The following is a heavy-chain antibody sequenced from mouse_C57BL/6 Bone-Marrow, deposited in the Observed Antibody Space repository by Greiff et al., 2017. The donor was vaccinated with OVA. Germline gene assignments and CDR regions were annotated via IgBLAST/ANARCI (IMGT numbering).Heavy chain of an antibody. V-gene: IGHV5-6*01. Sequence: EVQRVESGGDLVKPGGSLKLSCAASGFTFSSYGMSWVRQTPDKRLEWVATISSGGSYTYYPDSVKGRFTISRDNAKNTLYLQMSSLKSEDTAMYYCARDPTTVVARDWYFDVWGTGTTVTVSS. CDR2: ISSGGSYT. D-gene: IGHD1-1*01. CDR1: GFTFSSYG. CDR3: ARDPTTVVARDWYFDV. J-gene: IGHJ1*03.